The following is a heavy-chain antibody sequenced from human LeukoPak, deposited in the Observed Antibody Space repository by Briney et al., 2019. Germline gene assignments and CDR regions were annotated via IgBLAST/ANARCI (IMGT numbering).Heavy chain of an antibody. D-gene: IGHD6-6*01. CDR2: IDPSDSYT. CDR1: GYSFTNYW. Sequence: GESLQISCKGSGYSFTNYWINWVRQMPGKGLEWMGRIDPSDSYTNYSPSFQGHVTIAADKSISTAYLQWSSLKASDTAMYYCALYSSSSTEPRNWFDPWGQGTLVTVSS. CDR3: ALYSSSSTEPRNWFDP. V-gene: IGHV5-10-1*01. J-gene: IGHJ5*02.